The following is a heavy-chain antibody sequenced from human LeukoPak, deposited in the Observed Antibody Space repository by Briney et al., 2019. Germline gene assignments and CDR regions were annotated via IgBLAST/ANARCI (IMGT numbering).Heavy chain of an antibody. V-gene: IGHV4-34*01. Sequence: PSETLSLTCAVYGGSFSGYYWSWIRQPPGKGLEWIGEINHSGSTNYKPSLKSRVTISVDTSKNHFSLKLSSVTAADTAVYYCARGPLSFAPWGQGTLVTVSS. CDR1: GGSFSGYY. CDR3: ARGPLSFAP. J-gene: IGHJ5*02. CDR2: INHSGST.